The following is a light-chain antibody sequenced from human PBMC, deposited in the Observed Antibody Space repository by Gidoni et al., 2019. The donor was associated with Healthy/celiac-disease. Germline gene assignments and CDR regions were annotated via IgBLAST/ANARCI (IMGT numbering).Light chain of an antibody. V-gene: IGKV1-39*01. CDR3: QQSYSTPQT. J-gene: IGKJ1*01. CDR2: AAS. CDR1: QSISSY. Sequence: IQITQSPSSLSASVGDRVTITCRASQSISSYLNWYQQKPGKAPKLLIYAASSLQSGVPSRFSGSGSGTDFTLTISSLQPEEFATYYCQQSYSTPQTFGQGTKVEIK.